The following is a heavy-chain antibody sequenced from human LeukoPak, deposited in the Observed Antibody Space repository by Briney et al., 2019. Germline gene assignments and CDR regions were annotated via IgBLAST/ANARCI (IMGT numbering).Heavy chain of an antibody. V-gene: IGHV3-53*01. Sequence: GGSLRLSCAATGFTVSSNYIWVRQAPGKGLEWVSVIYSGGSTYYADSVKGRFTISRDNSKNTLYLQMNSLRTEDTAVYYCARARLHHRIFDLKTSYYLDYWGQGTLVTVSS. D-gene: IGHD6-25*01. CDR2: IYSGGST. J-gene: IGHJ4*02. CDR1: GFTVSSNY. CDR3: ARARLHHRIFDLKTSYYLDY.